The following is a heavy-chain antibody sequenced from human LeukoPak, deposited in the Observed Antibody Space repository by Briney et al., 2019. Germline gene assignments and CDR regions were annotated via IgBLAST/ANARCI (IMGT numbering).Heavy chain of an antibody. CDR2: ISISGSGGST. D-gene: IGHD2-21*02. J-gene: IGHJ5*02. CDR3: AKSGDSSRTYNWFDP. Sequence: GGSLRLSCAASRLTFSNYAMSWVRQAPGKGLEWVSTISISGSGGSTYYADSVKGRFTISRDNSKNTLFLQMNSLRAEDTALYYCAKSGDSSRTYNWFDPWGQGTLVTVSS. V-gene: IGHV3-23*01. CDR1: RLTFSNYA.